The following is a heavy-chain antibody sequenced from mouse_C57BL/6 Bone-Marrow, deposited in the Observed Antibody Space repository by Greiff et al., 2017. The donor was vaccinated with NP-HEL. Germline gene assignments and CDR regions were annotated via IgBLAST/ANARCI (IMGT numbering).Heavy chain of an antibody. CDR2: IFPGSGST. J-gene: IGHJ2*01. CDR1: GYTFTDYY. Sequence: VQLVESGPELVKPGASVKISCKASGYTFTDYYINWVKQRPGQGLEWIGWIFPGSGSTYYNEKFKGKATLTVDKSSSTAYMLLSSLTSEDSAVYFCARYPLYYYGSLDYWGQGTTLTVSS. V-gene: IGHV1-75*01. D-gene: IGHD1-1*01. CDR3: ARYPLYYYGSLDY.